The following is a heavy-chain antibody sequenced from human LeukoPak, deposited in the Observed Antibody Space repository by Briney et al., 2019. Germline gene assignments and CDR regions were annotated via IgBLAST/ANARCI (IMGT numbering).Heavy chain of an antibody. Sequence: SETLSLTCTVSGGSISSSSYYWGWIRQPPGKGLEWIGSIYYSGSTYYNPSLKSRVTISVDTSKNQFSLKLSSVTAADTAVYYCARIRDCSGGSCFDYWGQGTLVTVSS. CDR2: IYYSGST. J-gene: IGHJ4*02. CDR3: ARIRDCSGGSCFDY. V-gene: IGHV4-39*07. CDR1: GGSISSSSYY. D-gene: IGHD2-15*01.